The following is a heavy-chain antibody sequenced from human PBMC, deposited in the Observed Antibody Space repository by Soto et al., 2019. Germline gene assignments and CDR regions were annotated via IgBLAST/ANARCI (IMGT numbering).Heavy chain of an antibody. Sequence: SGPTLVNPTQTLTLTCTFSGFSLSTSGMCVSWIRQPPGKALEWLALIDWDDDKYYSTSLKTRLTISKDTSKNQVVLTMTNMDPVDTATYYCARFPVRAVAGTPLTYGMDVWGHGTTVTVSS. CDR2: IDWDDDK. J-gene: IGHJ6*02. V-gene: IGHV2-70*01. D-gene: IGHD6-19*01. CDR1: GFSLSTSGMC. CDR3: ARFPVRAVAGTPLTYGMDV.